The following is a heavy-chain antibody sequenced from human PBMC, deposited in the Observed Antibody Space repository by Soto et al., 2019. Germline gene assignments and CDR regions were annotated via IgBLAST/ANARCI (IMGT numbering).Heavy chain of an antibody. J-gene: IGHJ4*02. CDR2: INPNSGGT. V-gene: IGHV1-2*04. Sequence: GASVKVSCKASGYTFTGYYMHWVRQAPGQGLEWMGWINPNSGGTNYAQKFQGWVTMTRDTSISTAYMELSRLRSDDTAVYYCARGVTFKKMATIPSYSWGQENVLTVSA. CDR1: GYTFTGYY. D-gene: IGHD5-12*01. CDR3: ARGVTFKKMATIPSYS.